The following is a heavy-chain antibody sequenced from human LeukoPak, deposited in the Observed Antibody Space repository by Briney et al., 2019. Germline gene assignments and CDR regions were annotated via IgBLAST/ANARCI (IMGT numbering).Heavy chain of an antibody. CDR3: ARGVFAGDLLTGYWYFDL. Sequence: PGGSLRLSCAASGFTFSSYGMHWVRRAPGKGLEWVAVIWYDGSNKYYGDSVKGRFTISRDNSKNTVYLQMNSLRAEDTAVYYCARGVFAGDLLTGYWYFDLWGRGTLVTVSS. D-gene: IGHD1-20*01. J-gene: IGHJ2*01. V-gene: IGHV3-33*08. CDR1: GFTFSSYG. CDR2: IWYDGSNK.